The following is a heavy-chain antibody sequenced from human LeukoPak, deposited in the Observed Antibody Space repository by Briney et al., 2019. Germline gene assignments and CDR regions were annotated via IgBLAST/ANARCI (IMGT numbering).Heavy chain of an antibody. V-gene: IGHV4-34*01. D-gene: IGHD2-2*01. Sequence: SETLSLTCAVYGGSFSGYYWSWIRQPPGKGLEWIGEINHSGSTNYNPSLKSRVTISVDTSKNQFSLKLSSVTAADTAVYYCARTGDHCSSTRCTRKALCLWGQGTLVTVSS. CDR3: ARTGDHCSSTRCTRKALCL. CDR1: GGSFSGYY. J-gene: IGHJ4*02. CDR2: INHSGST.